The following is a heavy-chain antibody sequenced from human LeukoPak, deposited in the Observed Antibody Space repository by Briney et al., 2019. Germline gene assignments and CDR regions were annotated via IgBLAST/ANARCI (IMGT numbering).Heavy chain of an antibody. CDR2: FDPEDGET. Sequence: ASVKVSCKVSGYTLTELSMHWVRQAPGKGLEWMGGFDPEDGETIYAQKLQGRVTMTTDTSTSTAYMELRSLRSDDTAVYYCAADPENYYDFWSGYPIWGQGTMVTVSS. J-gene: IGHJ3*02. D-gene: IGHD3-3*01. V-gene: IGHV1-24*01. CDR3: AADPENYYDFWSGYPI. CDR1: GYTLTELS.